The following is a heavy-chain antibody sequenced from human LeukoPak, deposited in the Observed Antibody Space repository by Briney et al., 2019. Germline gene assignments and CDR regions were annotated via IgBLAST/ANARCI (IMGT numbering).Heavy chain of an antibody. D-gene: IGHD2-15*01. CDR3: AGDGYCSGGSCYQNWFDP. J-gene: IGHJ5*02. V-gene: IGHV1-69*13. Sequence: SVKASCKASGGTFSSYAISWVRQAPGQGLEWMGGIIPIFGTANYAQKFQGRVTITADESTSTAYMELSSLRSEDTAVYYCAGDGYCSGGSCYQNWFDPWGQGTLVTVSS. CDR1: GGTFSSYA. CDR2: IIPIFGTA.